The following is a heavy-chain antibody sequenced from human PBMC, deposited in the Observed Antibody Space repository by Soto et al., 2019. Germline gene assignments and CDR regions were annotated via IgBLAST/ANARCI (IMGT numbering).Heavy chain of an antibody. CDR1: GGSISSSNW. CDR3: AREXHDSSGYYYYYYYGMDV. CDR2: IYHSGST. J-gene: IGHJ6*02. V-gene: IGHV4-4*02. D-gene: IGHD3-22*01. Sequence: PSETLSLTCAVSGGSISSSNWWSWVRQPPGKGLEWIGEIYHSGSTNYNPSLKSRVTISVDKSKSQFSLKLSSVTAADTAVYYCAREXHDSSGYYYYYYYGMDVWGPGTTVTVSS.